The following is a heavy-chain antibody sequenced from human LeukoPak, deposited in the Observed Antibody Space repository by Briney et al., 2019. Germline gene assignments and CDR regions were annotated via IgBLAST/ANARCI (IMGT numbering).Heavy chain of an antibody. V-gene: IGHV3-7*01. Sequence: GGSLRLSCAASQFIFSNYWMAWVRQAPGKGLEWVANIKQDGSEKYYVDSVKGRFTISRDNAKNSLYLQMNSLRAEDTAVYYCARSDMASFDYWGQGTLVTVSS. CDR3: ARSDMASFDY. J-gene: IGHJ4*02. CDR2: IKQDGSEK. D-gene: IGHD2-15*01. CDR1: QFIFSNYW.